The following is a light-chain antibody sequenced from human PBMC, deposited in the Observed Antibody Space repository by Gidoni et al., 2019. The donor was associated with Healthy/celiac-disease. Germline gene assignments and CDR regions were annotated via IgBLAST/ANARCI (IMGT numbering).Light chain of an antibody. CDR3: IQALRTPPL. V-gene: IGKV2-28*01. J-gene: IGKJ5*01. Sequence: DIVMTQSPLSLPVTPGEPASISCRSSQSLLHSNGYNYFDWYLQKPGQSPQHQIYLSTNRDSGDPDRFSGSGSGTDFTLKISRVEAEDVGVYYCIQALRTPPLFGQGTRLEIK. CDR2: LST. CDR1: QSLLHSNGYNY.